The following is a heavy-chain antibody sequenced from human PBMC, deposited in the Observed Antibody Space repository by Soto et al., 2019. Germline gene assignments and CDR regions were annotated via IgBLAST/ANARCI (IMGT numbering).Heavy chain of an antibody. J-gene: IGHJ5*02. V-gene: IGHV4-59*08. CDR3: ARDFFDSSDYTTNWFDP. Sequence: SETLSLTCTGSGGSISSSYWSWIRQPPGKGLEWIGYIYDSGSTYYNSSLKSRVTMSVDTSKNQFSLKLTSVTAADAALYYCARDFFDSSDYTTNWFDPWGQGTLVPGSS. CDR2: IYDSGST. CDR1: GGSISSSY. D-gene: IGHD3-22*01.